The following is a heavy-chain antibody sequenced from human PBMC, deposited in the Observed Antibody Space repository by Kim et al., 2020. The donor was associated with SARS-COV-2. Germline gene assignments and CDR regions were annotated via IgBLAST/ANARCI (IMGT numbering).Heavy chain of an antibody. D-gene: IGHD6-25*01. CDR1: GFTFSSYA. Sequence: GGSLRLSCAASGFTFSSYAMHWVRQAPGKGLEWVAVISYDGSNKYYADSVKGRFTISRDNSKNTLYLQMNSLRAEDTAVYYCARDLHNIAAWSWFDPWGQGTLVTVSS. J-gene: IGHJ5*02. V-gene: IGHV3-30-3*01. CDR2: ISYDGSNK. CDR3: ARDLHNIAAWSWFDP.